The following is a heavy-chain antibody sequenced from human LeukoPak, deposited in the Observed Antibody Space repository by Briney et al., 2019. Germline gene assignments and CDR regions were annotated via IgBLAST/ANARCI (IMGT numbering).Heavy chain of an antibody. Sequence: SETLSLTCTVSGGSISSYYWSWIRQPPGKGLEWIGYIYYSGNTNYNPSLKSRVTISVDTSKNRFSLKLSSVTAADTAVYYCARGSGERGIAAAAKQVGNWFDPWGQGTLVTVSS. CDR3: ARGSGERGIAAAAKQVGNWFDP. J-gene: IGHJ5*02. D-gene: IGHD6-13*01. V-gene: IGHV4-59*01. CDR2: IYYSGNT. CDR1: GGSISSYY.